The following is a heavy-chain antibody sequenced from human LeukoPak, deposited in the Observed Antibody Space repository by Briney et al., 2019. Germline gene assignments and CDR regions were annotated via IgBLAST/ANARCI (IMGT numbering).Heavy chain of an antibody. J-gene: IGHJ4*02. D-gene: IGHD1-26*01. V-gene: IGHV3-23*01. Sequence: GGSLRLSCAASGFTFSSSGMSWVRQAPGKGLDWVAAISNSGDSAYCADSVKGRFTISRDNSKNTLYLQMNSLRAEDTAVYYCAKGPTSGSQTFFDYWGQGTLVTVSS. CDR2: ISNSGDSA. CDR1: GFTFSSSG. CDR3: AKGPTSGSQTFFDY.